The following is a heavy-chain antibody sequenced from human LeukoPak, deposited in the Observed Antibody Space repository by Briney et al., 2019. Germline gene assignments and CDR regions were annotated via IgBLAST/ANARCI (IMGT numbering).Heavy chain of an antibody. Sequence: GGSLRLSCAASGFTFSGSAIHWVRQASGKGLEGVGRIRSKADNYATEYAASVKGRFIISRDDSKNTTFLQMNSLKTEDTAVYYCTRVTTVAASDFDYWGQGTQVTVSA. V-gene: IGHV3-73*01. D-gene: IGHD6-19*01. CDR1: GFTFSGSA. CDR2: IRSKADNYAT. CDR3: TRVTTVAASDFDY. J-gene: IGHJ4*02.